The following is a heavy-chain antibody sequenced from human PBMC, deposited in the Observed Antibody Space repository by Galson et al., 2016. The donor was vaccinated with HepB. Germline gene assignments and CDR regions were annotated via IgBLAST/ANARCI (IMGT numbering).Heavy chain of an antibody. CDR2: IGTLHDS. Sequence: SLILSCAASGFTFRSYDMSWVRQSTGKGLEWVAAIGTLHDSFFPDSVQGRFSISRETVKNSLYLQLNRLRAGDTAVYYCARIARGSTYTLGYFDLWGRGTLVTVSS. J-gene: IGHJ2*01. V-gene: IGHV3-13*04. CDR1: GFTFRSYD. D-gene: IGHD6-13*01. CDR3: ARIARGSTYTLGYFDL.